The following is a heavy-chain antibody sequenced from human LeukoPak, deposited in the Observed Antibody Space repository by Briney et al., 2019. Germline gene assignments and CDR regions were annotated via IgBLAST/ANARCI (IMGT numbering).Heavy chain of an antibody. CDR3: ARDYGSGSYFSYYYYMDV. CDR1: GYTFTSYG. J-gene: IGHJ6*03. V-gene: IGHV1-2*02. D-gene: IGHD3-10*01. Sequence: ASVKVSCKASGYTFTSYGISWVRQAPGQGLEWMGWINPNSGGTNYAQKFQGRVTMTRDTSISTAYMELSRLRSDDTAVYYCARDYGSGSYFSYYYYMDVWGKGTTVTISS. CDR2: INPNSGGT.